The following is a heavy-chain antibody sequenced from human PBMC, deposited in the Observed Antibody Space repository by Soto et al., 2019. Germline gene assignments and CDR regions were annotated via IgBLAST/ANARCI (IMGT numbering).Heavy chain of an antibody. J-gene: IGHJ6*02. CDR1: GFTFSSYA. CDR3: AKEEIAARPTDYYYYGMDV. CDR2: ISGSGGST. Sequence: GGSLRLSCAASGFTFSSYAMSWVRQAPGKGLEWVSAISGSGGSTYYADSVKGRFTISRDNSKNTLYLQMNSLRAEDTAVYYCAKEEIAARPTDYYYYGMDVWGQGTTVTVSS. D-gene: IGHD6-6*01. V-gene: IGHV3-23*01.